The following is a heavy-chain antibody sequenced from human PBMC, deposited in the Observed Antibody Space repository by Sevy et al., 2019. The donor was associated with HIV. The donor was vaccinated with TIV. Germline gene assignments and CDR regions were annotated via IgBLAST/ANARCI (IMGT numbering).Heavy chain of an antibody. D-gene: IGHD5-18*01. CDR1: GDSVSSNSAA. Sequence: SQTLSLTCAISGDSVSSNSAAWNWIRQSPSRGLEWLGRTYYRSKWYNDYAVSVKSRITINPDTSKNQFSLQLNSVTPEDTAVYYCARQLIQNGYGYGANFDYWGQGTLVTVSS. CDR2: TYYRSKWYN. CDR3: ARQLIQNGYGYGANFDY. V-gene: IGHV6-1*01. J-gene: IGHJ4*02.